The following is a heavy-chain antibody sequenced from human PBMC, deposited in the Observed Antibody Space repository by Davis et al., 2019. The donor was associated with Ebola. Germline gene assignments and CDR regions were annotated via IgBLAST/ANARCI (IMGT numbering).Heavy chain of an antibody. Sequence: GESLKTSRAASGFTLSSYAMSWDRQAPGKGLEWVSGISGVGYNTYHADPVKGRFTNSRDNSKNTLYLQMNSLGGDDTALYYCATCGFCVSTSGVDYWGQGTLVTVSS. J-gene: IGHJ4*02. CDR1: GFTLSSYA. CDR3: ATCGFCVSTSGVDY. CDR2: ISGVGYNT. V-gene: IGHV3-23*01. D-gene: IGHD5/OR15-5a*01.